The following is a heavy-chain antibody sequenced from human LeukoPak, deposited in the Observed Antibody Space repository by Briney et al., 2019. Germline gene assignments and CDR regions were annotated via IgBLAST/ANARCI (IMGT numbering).Heavy chain of an antibody. Sequence: SETLSLTCTVSGGSISSSSHSWGWIRQPPGKGLEWTGSIYYTGTTYYNPSLKSRVTISVDTSKNQFSLRLISVTAADTAVYYCARGYCSGGSCYYFDLWGRGTLVTVSS. CDR3: ARGYCSGGSCYYFDL. J-gene: IGHJ2*01. CDR1: GGSISSSSHS. V-gene: IGHV4-39*07. D-gene: IGHD2-15*01. CDR2: IYYTGTT.